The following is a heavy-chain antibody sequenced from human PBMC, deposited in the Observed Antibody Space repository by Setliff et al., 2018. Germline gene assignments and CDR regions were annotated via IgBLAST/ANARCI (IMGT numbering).Heavy chain of an antibody. CDR1: GYTFTSYD. V-gene: IGHV1-69*06. J-gene: IGHJ4*02. D-gene: IGHD3-3*01. CDR2: IIPIFGTA. Sequence: ASVKVSCKASGYTFTSYDINWVRQATGQGLEWMGGIIPIFGTANYAQKFQGRVTITADKSTSTAYMELSSLRSEDTAVYYCARAQSWSGGPYYFDNWGQGTLVTVSS. CDR3: ARAQSWSGGPYYFDN.